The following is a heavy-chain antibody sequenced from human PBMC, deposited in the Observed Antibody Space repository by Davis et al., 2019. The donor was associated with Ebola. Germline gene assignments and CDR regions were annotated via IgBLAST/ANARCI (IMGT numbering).Heavy chain of an antibody. J-gene: IGHJ5*02. V-gene: IGHV1-8*03. CDR2: MNTKSGNT. CDR1: GYTFSRYD. D-gene: IGHD6-6*01. CDR3: ARGATVAALGGFWFDP. Sequence: ASVKVSCKASGYTFSRYDINWVRQATGQGLEWMGWMNTKSGNTGYAQKFQGRVTITRNISISTVYMELSSLRSEDTGVYYCARGATVAALGGFWFDPWGQGTLVTVSS.